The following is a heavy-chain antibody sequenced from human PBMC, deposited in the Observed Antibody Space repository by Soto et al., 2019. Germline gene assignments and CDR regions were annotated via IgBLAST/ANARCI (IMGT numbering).Heavy chain of an antibody. CDR3: ARDQVPYDSSGYFDY. J-gene: IGHJ4*02. D-gene: IGHD3-22*01. CDR2: IIPIFGTA. V-gene: IGHV1-69*13. CDR1: GGTFSSYA. Sequence: SVKVSCKASGGTFSSYAISWVRQAPGQGLEWMGGIIPIFGTANYAQKFQGRVTITADESTSTAHMELSSLRSEDTAVYYCARDQVPYDSSGYFDYWGQGTLVTVSS.